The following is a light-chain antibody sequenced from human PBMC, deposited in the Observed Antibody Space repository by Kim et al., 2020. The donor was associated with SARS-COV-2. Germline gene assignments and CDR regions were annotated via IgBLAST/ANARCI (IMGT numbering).Light chain of an antibody. CDR2: GAY. CDR1: QSVSSRY. V-gene: IGKV3-20*01. J-gene: IGKJ2*01. CDR3: QQYGTTQGT. Sequence: MTQSPATLSVSPGERVTLSCRASQSVSSRYLSWYQHKPGQAPRLLIYGAYSRATGVPARFSGSGSGTEFTLTITRLEPEDFAVYYCQQYGTTQGTFGQGTKLEI.